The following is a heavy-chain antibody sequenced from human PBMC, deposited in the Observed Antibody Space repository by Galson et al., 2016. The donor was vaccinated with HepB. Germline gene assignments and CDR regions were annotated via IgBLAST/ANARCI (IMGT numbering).Heavy chain of an antibody. CDR3: ARGAGNWYFDL. V-gene: IGHV3-23*01. J-gene: IGHJ2*01. D-gene: IGHD6-13*01. Sequence: SLRLSCAASGFTFSSYAMSWVRQAPGKGLEWVSSVSVSGGSTYYADSVKGRFTISRDNSKNTVFLQMNSLRAEDTAVYHCARGAGNWYFDLWGRGTLVTVSS. CDR2: VSVSGGST. CDR1: GFTFSSYA.